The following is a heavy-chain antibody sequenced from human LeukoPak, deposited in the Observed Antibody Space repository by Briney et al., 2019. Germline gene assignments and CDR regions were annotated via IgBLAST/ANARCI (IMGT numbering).Heavy chain of an antibody. CDR2: TYYRPKWYS. CDR1: GDSVSNNTTA. CDR3: ARGYYCNY. J-gene: IGHJ4*02. Sequence: SQTLSLTCTISGDSVSNNTTAWNWIRQSPSRGLEWLGRTYYRPKWYSEFAVSVQSRLTIKSDTSKNQFSLQLISVTPEDTAVYYCARGYYCNYWGQGTLVTVSS. V-gene: IGHV6-1*01.